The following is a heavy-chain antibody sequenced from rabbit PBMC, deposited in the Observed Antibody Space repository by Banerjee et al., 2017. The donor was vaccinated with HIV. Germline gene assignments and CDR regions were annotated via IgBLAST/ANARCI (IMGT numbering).Heavy chain of an antibody. J-gene: IGHJ4*01. CDR2: IDPVFGST. V-gene: IGHV1S47*01. Sequence: QEQLVESGGGLVQPGGSLTLSCKASGFDFSDYGVSWVRQAPGKGLEWIGYIDPVFGSTYYASWVNGRFTISRHNAQNTLYLQLDSLTAADTATYFCVRDRANIGGDYGPYYFDLWGQGTLVTDS. D-gene: IGHD2-1*01. CDR3: VRDRANIGGDYGPYYFDL. CDR1: GFDFSDYG.